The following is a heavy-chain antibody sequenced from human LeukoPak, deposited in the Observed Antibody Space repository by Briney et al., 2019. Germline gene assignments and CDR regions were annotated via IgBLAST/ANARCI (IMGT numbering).Heavy chain of an antibody. J-gene: IGHJ6*02. V-gene: IGHV3-21*01. CDR1: GFTFSSYS. Sequence: GGSLRLSCAASGFTFSSYSMNWVRQAPGKGLEWVSSISSSSTYIYYADSVKGRFTISRDNAKNSLSLQMDSLRAEDTAVYYCAREALNMYYGMDVWGQGTTVTVSS. CDR2: ISSSSTYI. D-gene: IGHD1/OR15-1a*01. CDR3: AREALNMYYGMDV.